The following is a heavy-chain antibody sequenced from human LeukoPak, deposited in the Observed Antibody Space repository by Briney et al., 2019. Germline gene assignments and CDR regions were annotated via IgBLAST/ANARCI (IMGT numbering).Heavy chain of an antibody. D-gene: IGHD2-15*01. CDR3: ARHEIAIVVVGGAFDI. CDR2: IYYSGST. CDR1: GGSISSSSYY. Sequence: SETLSLTCTVSGGSISSSSYYWGWIRQPPGKGLEWTGSIYYSGSTYYNPSLKSRVTISVDTSKNQFSPKLSSVTAADTAVYYCARHEIAIVVVGGAFDIWGQGTMVTVSS. J-gene: IGHJ3*02. V-gene: IGHV4-39*01.